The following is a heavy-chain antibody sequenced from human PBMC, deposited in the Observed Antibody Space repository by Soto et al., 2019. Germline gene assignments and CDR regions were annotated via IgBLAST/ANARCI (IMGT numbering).Heavy chain of an antibody. Sequence: QVQLVESGGGVVQPGRSLRLSCAASGFTFSSYAMHWVRQAPGKGLEWVAVISYDGSNKYYADSVKGRFTISRDNSKNTLYLQMNSLRAEDTAVYYSARDKSYYYDSSGYFPGAWRQGTLVTVSS. CDR1: GFTFSSYA. CDR3: ARDKSYYYDSSGYFPGA. CDR2: ISYDGSNK. V-gene: IGHV3-30-3*01. J-gene: IGHJ5*02. D-gene: IGHD3-22*01.